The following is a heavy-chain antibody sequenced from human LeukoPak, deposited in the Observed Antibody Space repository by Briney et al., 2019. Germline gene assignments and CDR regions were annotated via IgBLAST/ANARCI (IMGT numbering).Heavy chain of an antibody. V-gene: IGHV3-23*01. Sequence: PGGSLRLSCAASGFTFSSYAMSWVRQAPGKGLEWVSAISGSGGNTYYADSVKGRFTISRDNSKNTLYLQMNSLRAEDTALYYCAKDESGSYYSYFDYWGQGTLVTVSS. CDR1: GFTFSSYA. CDR3: AKDESGSYYSYFDY. D-gene: IGHD1-26*01. CDR2: ISGSGGNT. J-gene: IGHJ4*02.